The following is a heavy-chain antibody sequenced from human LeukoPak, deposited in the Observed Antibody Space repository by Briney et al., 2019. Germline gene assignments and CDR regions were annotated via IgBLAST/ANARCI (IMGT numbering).Heavy chain of an antibody. CDR3: ARQRYSSGWYVDY. CDR2: IYYSGST. D-gene: IGHD6-19*01. Sequence: PSETLSLTCTVSGGSISSSSYYWGWIRQPPGKGLEWIGSIYYSGSTYYNPSLKSRVTISVDTSKNQFSLKLSSVTAADTAVYYCARQRYSSGWYVDYWGQGTLVTVSS. V-gene: IGHV4-39*01. CDR1: GGSISSSSYY. J-gene: IGHJ4*02.